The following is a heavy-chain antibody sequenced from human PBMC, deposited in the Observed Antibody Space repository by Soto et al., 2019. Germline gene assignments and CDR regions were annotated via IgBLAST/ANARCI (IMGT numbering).Heavy chain of an antibody. CDR1: GGSFSGYY. J-gene: IGHJ6*03. D-gene: IGHD3-10*01. CDR2: INHSGST. V-gene: IGHV4-34*01. Sequence: SETLSLTCAVYGGSFSGYYWSWIRQPPGKGLEWIGEINHSGSTNYNPSLKSRVTISVDTSKNQFSLKLSSVTAADTAVYYCARGRITMVRGVITEVYYYYYYMDVWGKGTTVTVSS. CDR3: ARGRITMVRGVITEVYYYYYYMDV.